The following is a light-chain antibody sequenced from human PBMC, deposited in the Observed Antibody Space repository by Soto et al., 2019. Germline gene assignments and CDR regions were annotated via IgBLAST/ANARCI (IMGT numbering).Light chain of an antibody. J-gene: IGLJ2*01. CDR1: SSDVGSYNL. CDR2: EFS. CDR3: CSYAGSRNVV. Sequence: QSALTQPASVSGSPGQSITISCTGTSSDVGSYNLVSWYQQHPGKAPKLMIYEFSKRPSGVSNRFSGSKSGNTASLTISGLQAEDEADYYCCSYAGSRNVVFGGGTKLTVL. V-gene: IGLV2-23*02.